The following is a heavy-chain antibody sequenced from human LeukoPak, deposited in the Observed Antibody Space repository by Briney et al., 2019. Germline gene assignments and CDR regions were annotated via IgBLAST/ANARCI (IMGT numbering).Heavy chain of an antibody. J-gene: IGHJ5*02. V-gene: IGHV4-39*07. CDR1: GGSISSSSYY. D-gene: IGHD5-18*01. Sequence: PSETLSLTCTVSGGSISSSSYYWGWIRQPPGKGLEWIGSIYYSGSTYYNPSLKSRVTISVDTSKNQFSLKLSSVTAADTAVYYCARYSYGYVNWLDPWGQGTLVTVSS. CDR2: IYYSGST. CDR3: ARYSYGYVNWLDP.